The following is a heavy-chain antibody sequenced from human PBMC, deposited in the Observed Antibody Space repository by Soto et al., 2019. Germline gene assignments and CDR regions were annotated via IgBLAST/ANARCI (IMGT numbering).Heavy chain of an antibody. V-gene: IGHV3-74*01. CDR3: ARTYSSSWYANYYYYYGMDV. CDR2: INSDGSST. J-gene: IGHJ6*02. D-gene: IGHD6-13*01. CDR1: GFTFSSYW. Sequence: PGGSLRLSCAASGFTFSSYWMHWVRQAPGKGLVWVSRINSDGSSTSYADSVKGRFTISRDSAKNTLYLQMNSLRAEDTAVYYCARTYSSSWYANYYYYYGMDVWGQGTTVTVSS.